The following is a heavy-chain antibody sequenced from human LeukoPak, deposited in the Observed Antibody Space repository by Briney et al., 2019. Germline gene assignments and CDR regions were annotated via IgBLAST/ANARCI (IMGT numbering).Heavy chain of an antibody. CDR2: INPNSGGT. J-gene: IGHJ6*03. CDR3: ARDSSDCGGDCYSNYYYYYMDV. Sequence: ASVKVSCKASGYTFTGYYMHWVRQAPGQGPEWMGWINPNSGGTNYAQKFQGRVTMTRDTSISTAYMELSRLRSDDTAVYYCARDSSDCGGDCYSNYYYYYMDVWGKGTTVTVSS. V-gene: IGHV1-2*02. D-gene: IGHD2-21*01. CDR1: GYTFTGYY.